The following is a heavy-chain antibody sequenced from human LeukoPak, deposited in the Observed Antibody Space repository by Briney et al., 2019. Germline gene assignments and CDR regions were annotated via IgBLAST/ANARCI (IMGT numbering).Heavy chain of an antibody. J-gene: IGHJ4*02. CDR1: GFTFSSYS. Sequence: GGSLRLSCAASGFTFSSYSMNWVRQAPGKGLEWVSSISSSSSYIYYADSVKGRFTISRDNAKNSLYLQMNSLRAEDTAVYYCAREGVDISENGHYFDYWGQGTLVTVSS. D-gene: IGHD5-12*01. CDR3: AREGVDISENGHYFDY. V-gene: IGHV3-21*01. CDR2: ISSSSSYI.